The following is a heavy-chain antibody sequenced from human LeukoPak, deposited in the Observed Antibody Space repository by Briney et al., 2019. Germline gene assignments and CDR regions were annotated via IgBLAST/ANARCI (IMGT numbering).Heavy chain of an antibody. V-gene: IGHV3-53*01. CDR2: IYSGGST. J-gene: IGHJ4*02. CDR1: GLKFSDAW. CDR3: TGAGIAAAGFDY. D-gene: IGHD6-13*01. Sequence: GGSLRLSCEASGLKFSDAWMNWVRQAPGKGLEWVSVIYSGGSTYYADSVKGRFTISRDNSKNTLYLQMNSLRAEDTAVYYCTGAGIAAAGFDYWGQGTLVTVSS.